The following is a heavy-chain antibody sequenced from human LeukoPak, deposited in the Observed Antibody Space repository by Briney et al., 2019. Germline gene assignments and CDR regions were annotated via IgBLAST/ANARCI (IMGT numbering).Heavy chain of an antibody. Sequence: PSETLSLTCTVSGGSISSGGYYWSWIRQHPGKGLEWIGYIYYSGSTYYNPSLKSRVTISVDRSKNQFSLKLSSVTAADTAVYYCARADIVATVYDYWGQGTLVTVSS. CDR1: GGSISSGGYY. V-gene: IGHV4-31*03. CDR3: ARADIVATVYDY. J-gene: IGHJ4*02. CDR2: IYYSGST. D-gene: IGHD5-12*01.